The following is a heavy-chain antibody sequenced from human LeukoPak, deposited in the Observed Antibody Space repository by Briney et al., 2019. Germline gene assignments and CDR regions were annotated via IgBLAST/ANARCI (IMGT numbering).Heavy chain of an antibody. J-gene: IGHJ6*02. D-gene: IGHD2-2*02. CDR3: AKSLLSGYCSSTSCYMVGPDYYYYGMDV. Sequence: GGSLRLSCAASGFTFSSSAMSWVRQVPGKGLEWVSGISASGGSTYYADSVRGRFTISRDNSKNTLYVQMNSLRAEDTAVYYCAKSLLSGYCSSTSCYMVGPDYYYYGMDVWGQGTTVTVSS. CDR2: ISASGGST. V-gene: IGHV3-23*01. CDR1: GFTFSSSA.